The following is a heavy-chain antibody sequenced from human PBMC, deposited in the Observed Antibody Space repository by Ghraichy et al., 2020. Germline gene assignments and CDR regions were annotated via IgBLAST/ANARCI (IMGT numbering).Heavy chain of an antibody. Sequence: SETLSLTCTVSGGSIRGYYWSWIRQPPGKGLEWIGYINYIGSTTYNPSSKNGLTISVTTSTNKFSLKLSSWPAADPTVFYCAGRASEGARITDALNIWGNWRTDDTAYLKVRVAISVDTTKNQFSPKQSSVTAADTAVYYCARHILEGATITDAFDIWGQGTMVTVSS. CDR2: INYIGST. J-gene: IGHJ3*02. V-gene: IGHV4-59*08. CDR3: AGRASEGARITDALNIWGNWRTDDTAYLKVRVAISVDTTKNQFSPKQSSVTAADTAVYYCARHILEGATITDAFDI. D-gene: IGHD5-12*01. CDR1: GGSIRGYY.